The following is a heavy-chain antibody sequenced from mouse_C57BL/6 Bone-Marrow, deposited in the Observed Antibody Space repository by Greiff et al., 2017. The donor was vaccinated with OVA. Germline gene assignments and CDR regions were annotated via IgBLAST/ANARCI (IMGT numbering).Heavy chain of an antibody. D-gene: IGHD1-1*01. Sequence: VQLQQSGAGLARPGASVKLSCTASGYTITSDTMRWVKQRPRQGLVGMGDIIPSSGCTKYNQKFKDKATFTADTSTSTAYMQLSSPTSEDSAVYYSANIDYYGSSHYFDYWGQGTTLTVSS. J-gene: IGHJ2*01. V-gene: IGHV1-4*01. CDR3: ANIDYYGSSHYFDY. CDR1: GYTITSDT. CDR2: IIPSSGCT.